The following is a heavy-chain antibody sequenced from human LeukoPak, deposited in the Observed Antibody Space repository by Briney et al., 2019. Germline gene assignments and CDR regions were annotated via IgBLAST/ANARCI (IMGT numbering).Heavy chain of an antibody. J-gene: IGHJ5*02. V-gene: IGHV4-59*01. Sequence: SETLSLTCTVSGGSITSYYWSLIRQPPGKGLEWIGYISYSGSTNYNPSLKSRVTISVDTSKNQFSLKLSSVTVADTAVYYCARGGRGVISYWFDPWGRGTLVTVSS. CDR1: GGSITSYY. CDR3: ARGGRGVISYWFDP. CDR2: ISYSGST. D-gene: IGHD3-10*01.